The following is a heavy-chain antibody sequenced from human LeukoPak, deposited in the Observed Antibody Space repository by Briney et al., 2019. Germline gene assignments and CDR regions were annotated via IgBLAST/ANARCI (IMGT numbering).Heavy chain of an antibody. CDR2: INPNSGGT. D-gene: IGHD2-15*01. CDR1: GYTFTSYG. Sequence: GASVKVSCKASGYTFTSYGISWVRQAPGQGLEWMGWINPNSGGTNYAQKFQGRVTMTRDTSISTAYMELSRLRSDDTAVYYCARVDCSGGSCYPDYWGQGTLVTVSS. CDR3: ARVDCSGGSCYPDY. J-gene: IGHJ4*02. V-gene: IGHV1-2*02.